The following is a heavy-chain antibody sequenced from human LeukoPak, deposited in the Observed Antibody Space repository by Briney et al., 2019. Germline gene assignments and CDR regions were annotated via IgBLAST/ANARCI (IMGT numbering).Heavy chain of an antibody. J-gene: IGHJ5*02. CDR2: INPSGGST. V-gene: IGHV1-46*01. D-gene: IGHD4-17*01. Sequence: ASVKVTCKASGYTFTSYYMHRVRQAPGQGLEWMGIINPSGGSTSYAQKFQGRVTMTRDMSTSTVYMELSSLRSEDTAVYYCARGVWEGSMTTVTNNWFDPWGQGTLVTVSS. CDR1: GYTFTSYY. CDR3: ARGVWEGSMTTVTNNWFDP.